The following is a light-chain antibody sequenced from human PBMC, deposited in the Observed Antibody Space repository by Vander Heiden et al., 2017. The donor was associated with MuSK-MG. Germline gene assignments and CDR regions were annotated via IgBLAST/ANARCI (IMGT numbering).Light chain of an antibody. Sequence: QTVVTQEPSFSVSPGGTVTLTCGLSSGSVSTSYYPSWYQQTPGQAPRTLIYSTNTRSSGVPDRFSGSILGNKAALTITGAQADDESDYYCVLYMGSGINCVFGGGTKLTVL. V-gene: IGLV8-61*01. J-gene: IGLJ3*02. CDR2: STN. CDR1: SGSVSTSYY. CDR3: VLYMGSGINCV.